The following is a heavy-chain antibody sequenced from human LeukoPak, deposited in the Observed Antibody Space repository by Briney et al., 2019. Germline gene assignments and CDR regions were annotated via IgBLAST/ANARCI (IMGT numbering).Heavy chain of an antibody. J-gene: IGHJ6*03. Sequence: GGSLRLSCAASGFTFSSYSMHWVRQAPGKGLEWVSYISSSGSPIYYTDSVRGRFTIARDDAKDSLYLQMNSLRAEDTAVYYCARDVGYTNYVYYYYYMDVWGKGTTVTVSS. CDR3: ARDVGYTNYVYYYYYMDV. CDR1: GFTFSSYS. D-gene: IGHD4-11*01. V-gene: IGHV3-48*01. CDR2: ISSSGSPI.